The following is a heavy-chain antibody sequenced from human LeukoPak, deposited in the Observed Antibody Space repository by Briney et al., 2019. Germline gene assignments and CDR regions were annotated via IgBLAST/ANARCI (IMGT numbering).Heavy chain of an antibody. D-gene: IGHD3-9*01. Sequence: GGSLRLSCAASGFTFSSYAMSWVRQAPGKGLEWVSAISGSGGSTYYADSVKGRFTISRDNSKNTLYLQMNSLRGEDTAVYYCARGMDYDILAGPPDYWGQGTLVTVSS. CDR2: ISGSGGST. CDR3: ARGMDYDILAGPPDY. V-gene: IGHV3-23*01. CDR1: GFTFSSYA. J-gene: IGHJ4*02.